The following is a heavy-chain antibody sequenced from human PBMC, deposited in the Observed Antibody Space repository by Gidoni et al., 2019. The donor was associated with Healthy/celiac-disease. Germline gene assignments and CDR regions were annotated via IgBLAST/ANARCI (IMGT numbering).Heavy chain of an antibody. J-gene: IGHJ4*02. CDR2: IKSKTDGGTT. V-gene: IGHV3-15*01. CDR3: TTASGFWSGYYTPFDY. Sequence: EVKLVGSGGGLVKHGGSLRLSCAASAFTFRNAWMSWVRQAPGKGLEWVGRIKSKTDGGTTDYAAPVKGRFTISRDDSKNTLYLQMNSLKTEDTAVYYCTTASGFWSGYYTPFDYWGQGTLVTVSS. CDR1: AFTFRNAW. D-gene: IGHD3-3*01.